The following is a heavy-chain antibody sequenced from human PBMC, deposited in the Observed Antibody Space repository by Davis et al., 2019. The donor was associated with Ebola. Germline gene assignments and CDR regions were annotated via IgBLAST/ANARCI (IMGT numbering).Heavy chain of an antibody. CDR3: ARVSIVMGRDGWFDP. J-gene: IGHJ5*02. CDR1: GGTFSSYA. CDR2: INPNSGGT. D-gene: IGHD2/OR15-2a*01. Sequence: AASVKVSCKASGGTFSSYAISWVRQAPGQGLEWMGWINPNSGGTNYAQKLQGRVTMTTDTSTSTAYMELRSLRSDDTAVYYCARVSIVMGRDGWFDPWGQGTLVTVSS. V-gene: IGHV1-18*01.